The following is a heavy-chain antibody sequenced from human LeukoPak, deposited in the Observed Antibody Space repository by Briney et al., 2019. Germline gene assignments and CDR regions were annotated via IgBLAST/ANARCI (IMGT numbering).Heavy chain of an antibody. CDR3: ARIPPFYDILTGYYKGYYYYGMDV. CDR2: INSYNGNT. Sequence: GASVKVSFKASGYTFTSYGISWVRQAPGQGLECMGWINSYNGNTNYAQKLQGRVTITTDTSTSTAYMELRSLRSDDTAVYYCARIPPFYDILTGYYKGYYYYGMDVWGQGTTVTVSS. V-gene: IGHV1-18*01. D-gene: IGHD3-9*01. J-gene: IGHJ6*02. CDR1: GYTFTSYG.